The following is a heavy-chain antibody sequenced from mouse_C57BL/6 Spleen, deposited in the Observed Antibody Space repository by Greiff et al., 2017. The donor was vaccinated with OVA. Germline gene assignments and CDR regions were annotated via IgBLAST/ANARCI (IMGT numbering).Heavy chain of an antibody. Sequence: VQLQQSGPELVKPGASVMISCKASGYTFTDYYMNWVKQSHGKSLEWIGDINPNNGGTSYNQKFKGKATLTVDKSSSTAYMELRSLTSEDSAVYYCARSYPYDFDYWGQGTTLTVSS. CDR3: ARSYPYDFDY. J-gene: IGHJ2*01. CDR2: INPNNGGT. D-gene: IGHD2-3*01. CDR1: GYTFTDYY. V-gene: IGHV1-26*01.